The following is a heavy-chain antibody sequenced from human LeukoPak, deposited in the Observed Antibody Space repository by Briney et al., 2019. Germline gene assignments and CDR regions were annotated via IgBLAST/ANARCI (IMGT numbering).Heavy chain of an antibody. Sequence: ASVKVSCKASGYTFTSYYMHWVRQAPGQGLEWMGWINPNSGGTNYAQKFQGRVTMTRDTSISTAYMELSRLRSDDTAVYYCARDFYYGSGSPSFYYYYMDVWGKGTTVTISS. CDR3: ARDFYYGSGSPSFYYYYMDV. D-gene: IGHD3-10*01. CDR2: INPNSGGT. V-gene: IGHV1-2*02. CDR1: GYTFTSYY. J-gene: IGHJ6*03.